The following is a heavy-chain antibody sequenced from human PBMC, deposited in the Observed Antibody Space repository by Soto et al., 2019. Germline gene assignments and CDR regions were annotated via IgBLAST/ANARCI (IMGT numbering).Heavy chain of an antibody. D-gene: IGHD6-13*01. CDR3: AREKYSSRPEALDI. CDR1: GYTFPGYY. V-gene: IGHV1-2*02. Sequence: SVKVSCKASGYTFPGYYMHWVRQAPGQGLEWMGWINPNSGGTNYAQKFKGRVTMTRDTSISTAYMELSRLRSDDTAVYYCAREKYSSRPEALDIWGQGTMVTVSS. J-gene: IGHJ3*02. CDR2: INPNSGGT.